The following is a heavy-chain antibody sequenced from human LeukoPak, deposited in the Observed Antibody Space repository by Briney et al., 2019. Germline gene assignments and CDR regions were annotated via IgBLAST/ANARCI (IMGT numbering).Heavy chain of an antibody. Sequence: PSETLSLTCAVYGGSFSGYYWSWIRQPAGKGLEWIGRIYTSGSTNYNPSLKSRVTMSVDTSKNQFSLKLSSVTAADTAVYYCVGGSGWYFDYWGQGTLVTVSS. CDR1: GGSFSGYY. CDR3: VGGSGWYFDY. V-gene: IGHV4-59*10. D-gene: IGHD6-19*01. CDR2: IYTSGST. J-gene: IGHJ4*02.